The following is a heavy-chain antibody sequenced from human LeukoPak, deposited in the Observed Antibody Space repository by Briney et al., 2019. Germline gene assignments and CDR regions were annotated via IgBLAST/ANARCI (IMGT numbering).Heavy chain of an antibody. CDR2: INHSGST. CDR1: GGSFSGYY. Sequence: SETLSLTCAVYGGSFSGYYWSWIHQPPGKGLEWIGEINHSGSTNYNPSLKSRVTISVDTSKNQFSLKLSSVTAADTAVYYCAIGGIAARRFDYWGQGTLVTVSS. CDR3: AIGGIAARRFDY. J-gene: IGHJ4*02. V-gene: IGHV4-34*01. D-gene: IGHD6-6*01.